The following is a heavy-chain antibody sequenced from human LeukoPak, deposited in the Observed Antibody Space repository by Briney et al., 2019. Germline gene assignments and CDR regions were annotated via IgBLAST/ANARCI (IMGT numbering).Heavy chain of an antibody. D-gene: IGHD4-17*01. CDR3: ARAPGEGWFDP. V-gene: IGHV3-7*01. J-gene: IGHJ5*02. CDR1: AFTFSSYW. Sequence: PGGSLRLSCAASAFTFSSYWMSSVRQAPGKGLEWVASIKQDGSEKYYVDSVKGRFTISRDNAKNSLYPQMNSLRAEDTALYYCARAPGEGWFDPWGQGTLVTVSS. CDR2: IKQDGSEK.